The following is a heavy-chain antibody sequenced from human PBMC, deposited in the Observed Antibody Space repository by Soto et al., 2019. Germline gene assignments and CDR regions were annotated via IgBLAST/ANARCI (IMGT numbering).Heavy chain of an antibody. J-gene: IGHJ4*01. CDR2: ISGYNGNK. CDR1: GDTFTSYG. Sequence: GASAKVSCKASGDTFTSYGISSVRQAPGQGLEWMGWISGYNGNKKYAQKLQGRVTMTTDTSTSTAYMELRSLRSDDTAVYYCARDPEIFDYWGHGTLVTVSS. V-gene: IGHV1-18*01. CDR3: ARDPEIFDY.